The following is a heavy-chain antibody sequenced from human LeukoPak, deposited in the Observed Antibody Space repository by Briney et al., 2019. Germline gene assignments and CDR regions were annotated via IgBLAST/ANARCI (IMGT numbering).Heavy chain of an antibody. CDR2: ISSSSSTI. D-gene: IGHD3-10*01. J-gene: IGHJ3*02. CDR3: ARDGMVRGVIIWDAFDI. V-gene: IGHV3-48*02. Sequence: PGRSLRLSCAASGFTFRSYVMHWVRQAPGKGLEWVSYISSSSSTIYYADSVKGRFTISRDNAKNSLYLQMNSLRDEDTAVYYCARDGMVRGVIIWDAFDIWGQGTMVTISS. CDR1: GFTFRSYV.